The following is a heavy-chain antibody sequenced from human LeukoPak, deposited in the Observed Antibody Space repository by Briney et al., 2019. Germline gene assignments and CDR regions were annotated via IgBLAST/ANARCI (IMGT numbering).Heavy chain of an antibody. V-gene: IGHV1-2*02. Sequence: GASVKVSCKASGYTFTGYYMHWVRQAPGQGFEWMGWINPNSGDTNYAQKFQGRVTMTRDTSISTAHMELSRLRSDDTAVYYCARANPPYCSSTTCPFDYWGQGTLVTVSS. D-gene: IGHD2-2*01. CDR2: INPNSGDT. CDR3: ARANPPYCSSTTCPFDY. J-gene: IGHJ4*02. CDR1: GYTFTGYY.